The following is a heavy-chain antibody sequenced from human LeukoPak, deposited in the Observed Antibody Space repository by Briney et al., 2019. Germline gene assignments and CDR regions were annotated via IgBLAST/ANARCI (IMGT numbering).Heavy chain of an antibody. CDR3: ARDKQLAPNYGMDV. Sequence: SETLSLTCAVYGGSFSGYYWSWIRQPPGKGLEWIGEINHSGSTNYNPSLKSRVTISVDTSKNQFSLKLSSVTAADTAVYYCARDKQLAPNYGMDVRGQGTTVTVSS. D-gene: IGHD6-6*01. CDR2: INHSGST. J-gene: IGHJ6*02. V-gene: IGHV4-34*01. CDR1: GGSFSGYY.